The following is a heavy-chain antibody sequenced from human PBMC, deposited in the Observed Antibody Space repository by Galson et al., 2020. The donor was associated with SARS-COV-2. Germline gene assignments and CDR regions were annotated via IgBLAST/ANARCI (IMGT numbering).Heavy chain of an antibody. V-gene: IGHV3-72*01. CDR2: IRIRANTYTP. CDR3: ARVSVAVAAIDY. J-gene: IGHJ4*02. Sequence: GESLKLSCAASGITFSDHYMDWVRPAPGKGLEWVGRIRIRANTYTPEHAASVSGRFTISRDDSKNSLYLQMNSLKTEDSAVYYCARVSVAVAAIDYWGQGTLVTVSS. D-gene: IGHD6-25*01. CDR1: GITFSDHY.